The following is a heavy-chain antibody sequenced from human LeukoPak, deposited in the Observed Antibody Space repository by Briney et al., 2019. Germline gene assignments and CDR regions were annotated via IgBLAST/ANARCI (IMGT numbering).Heavy chain of an antibody. CDR3: ARDTVSPSRYPAELSGDY. D-gene: IGHD1-1*01. CDR1: GGTFSSYA. CDR2: INPNSGGT. J-gene: IGHJ4*02. V-gene: IGHV1-2*02. Sequence: ASVKVSCKASGGTFSSYAISWVRQAPGQGLEWMGWINPNSGGTNYAQKFQGRVTMTRDTSISTAYMELSRLRSDDTAVYYCARDTVSPSRYPAELSGDYWGQGTLVTVSS.